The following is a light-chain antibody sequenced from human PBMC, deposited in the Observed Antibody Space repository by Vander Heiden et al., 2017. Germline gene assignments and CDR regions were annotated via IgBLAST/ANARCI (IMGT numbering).Light chain of an antibody. J-gene: IGLJ3*02. Sequence: QSALTQPASVSGSPGQSITISCTGTSSDVGSYNLVSWYQQHPGKAPKLMIYEVRKRPSGVSNRFSGSKSGNTASLTISGLQAEDEADYYCCSYAGSAWVFGGGTKLTVL. CDR1: SSDVGSYNL. CDR2: EVR. CDR3: CSYAGSAWV. V-gene: IGLV2-23*02.